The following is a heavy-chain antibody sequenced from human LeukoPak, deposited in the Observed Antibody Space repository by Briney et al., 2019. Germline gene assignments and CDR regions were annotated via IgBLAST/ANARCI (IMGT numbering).Heavy chain of an antibody. CDR3: AKGEGDWSTLEVYWFDP. J-gene: IGHJ5*02. Sequence: ASVKVSCKASGYTFTSYNINWVRQATGKGLEWMGWMNPNSGNTGYAQKFQGRVTMTRNTSISTAYMELSSLRSEDTAVYYCAKGEGDWSTLEVYWFDPWGQGTLVTVSS. D-gene: IGHD2-21*02. V-gene: IGHV1-8*01. CDR2: MNPNSGNT. CDR1: GYTFTSYN.